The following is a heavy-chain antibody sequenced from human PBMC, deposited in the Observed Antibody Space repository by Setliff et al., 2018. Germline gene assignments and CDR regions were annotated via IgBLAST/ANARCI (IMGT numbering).Heavy chain of an antibody. CDR3: ARTRYGLGGRPY. D-gene: IGHD2-15*01. V-gene: IGHV4-59*01. J-gene: IGHJ4*02. CDR2: IYSSGST. CDR1: GGAISNYY. Sequence: PSETLSLTCTVSGGAISNYYWSWNRQPPGKGLEWIGYIYSSGSTNYNPTLKSRVAISLDTSKSQFSLRLSSVTAADTAVYYCARTRYGLGGRPYWGQGTLVTVSS.